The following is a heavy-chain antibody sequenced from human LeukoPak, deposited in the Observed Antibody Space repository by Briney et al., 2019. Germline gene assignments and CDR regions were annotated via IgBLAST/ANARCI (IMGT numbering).Heavy chain of an antibody. CDR2: VYCTGST. CDR1: GGSISTYY. V-gene: IGHV4-59*12. J-gene: IGHJ6*02. Sequence: SETLSLTCTVSGGSISTYYWTWIRQPPGKGLEWIGYVYCTGSTNYNPSLKSRATISVDMSKNQFSLKLSSVTAADTAVYYCARDPSGWYGGYYGMDVWGQGTTVTVSS. CDR3: ARDPSGWYGGYYGMDV. D-gene: IGHD6-19*01.